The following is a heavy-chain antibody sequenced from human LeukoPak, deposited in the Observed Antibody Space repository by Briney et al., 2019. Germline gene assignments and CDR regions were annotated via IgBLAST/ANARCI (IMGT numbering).Heavy chain of an antibody. V-gene: IGHV4-4*02. D-gene: IGHD1-26*01. CDR1: GGSISSSNW. CDR3: ARDSLVGAYYYFDF. CDR2: IYHSGST. J-gene: IGHJ4*02. Sequence: SETLSLTCAVSGGSISSSNWWSWVRQPPGKGLEWIEEIYHSGSTNYNPSLKSRVTMSVDTSKNQFSLKLSSVTAADTAVYYCARDSLVGAYYYFDFWGQGTLVTVSS.